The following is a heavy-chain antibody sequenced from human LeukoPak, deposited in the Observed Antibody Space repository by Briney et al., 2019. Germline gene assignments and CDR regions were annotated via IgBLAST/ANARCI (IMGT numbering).Heavy chain of an antibody. D-gene: IGHD5-18*01. CDR1: GFTFSSYS. J-gene: IGHJ3*02. V-gene: IGHV3-48*04. CDR3: VRATAAFDI. CDR2: ISSSSSTI. Sequence: GGSLRLSCAASGFTFSSYSMNWVRQAPGKGLEWVSYISSSSSTIYYADSVKGRFTISRDNAKNTLYLQMNSLRADDTAVYYCVRATAAFDIWGQGTMVTVSS.